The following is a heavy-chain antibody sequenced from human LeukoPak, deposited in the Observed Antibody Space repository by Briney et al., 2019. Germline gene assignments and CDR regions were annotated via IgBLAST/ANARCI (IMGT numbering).Heavy chain of an antibody. D-gene: IGHD3-16*02. J-gene: IGHJ4*02. CDR1: GFTFSSYG. CDR2: IWYDGSNK. V-gene: IGHV3-33*06. CDR3: AKGASYTHV. Sequence: GGSLRLSCAASGFTFSSYGMHWVRQAPGKGLEWVAVIWYDGSNKYYADSVKGRFTISRDNSKNTLYLQMNSLRAEDTAVYYCAKGASYTHVWGQGTLVTVSS.